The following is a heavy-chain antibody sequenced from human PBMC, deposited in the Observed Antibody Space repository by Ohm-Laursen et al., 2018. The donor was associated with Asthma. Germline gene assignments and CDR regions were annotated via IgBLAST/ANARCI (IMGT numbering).Heavy chain of an antibody. CDR3: ARGDSSSWYYYDSSGYYRDY. D-gene: IGHD3-22*01. V-gene: IGHV1-2*06. Sequence: SSVKVSCKASGYTFTGYYMHWVRQAPGQGLEWMGRINPNSGGTNYAQKFQGRVTMTRDTSISTAYMELSRLRSDDTAVYYCARGDSSSWYYYDSSGYYRDYWGQGTLVTVSS. CDR1: GYTFTGYY. CDR2: INPNSGGT. J-gene: IGHJ4*02.